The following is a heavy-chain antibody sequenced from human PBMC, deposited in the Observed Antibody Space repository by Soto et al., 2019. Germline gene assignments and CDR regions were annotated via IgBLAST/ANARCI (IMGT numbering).Heavy chain of an antibody. V-gene: IGHV3-48*02. J-gene: IGHJ5*02. CDR1: GFTFSIYS. CDR3: ARNVDTSMVKRWFDP. CDR2: ISSGSGTI. Sequence: GGSLRLSCGASGFTFSIYSMNWVRQAPGKGLEWVSYISSGSGTIYYADSVKGRFTISRDNAKNSLYLQMNSLRDEDTAVYYCARNVDTSMVKRWFDPWGQGTLVTVSS. D-gene: IGHD5-18*01.